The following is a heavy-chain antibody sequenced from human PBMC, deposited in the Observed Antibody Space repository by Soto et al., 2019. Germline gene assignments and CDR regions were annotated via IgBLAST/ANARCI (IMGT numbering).Heavy chain of an antibody. Sequence: ASVKVSCKASGYTFTSYGISWVRQAPGQGLEWMGWISAYNGNTNYAQKFQGRVTITADESTSTAYMELSSLRSEDTAVYYCARDKDRDGYNFHYWGQGTLVTVSS. CDR2: ISAYNGNT. D-gene: IGHD5-12*01. CDR1: GYTFTSYG. V-gene: IGHV1-18*01. CDR3: ARDKDRDGYNFHY. J-gene: IGHJ4*02.